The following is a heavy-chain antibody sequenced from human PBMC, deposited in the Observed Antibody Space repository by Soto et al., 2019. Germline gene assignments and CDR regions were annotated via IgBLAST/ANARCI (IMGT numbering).Heavy chain of an antibody. CDR1: GFSLSTTGVG. Sequence: QITLKESGPTLVRPTQTLTLTCTFSGFSLSTTGVGVGWIRQPPGKALEWLALIYWDDDKRYSPSLKSRLTITKDTSKNEVIQTMTNMDPVDTATYYCVQRLRDYGLGRERATYFDPWGQGTLVTVSS. CDR2: IYWDDDK. CDR3: VQRLRDYGLGRERATYFDP. D-gene: IGHD3-10*01. J-gene: IGHJ5*02. V-gene: IGHV2-5*02.